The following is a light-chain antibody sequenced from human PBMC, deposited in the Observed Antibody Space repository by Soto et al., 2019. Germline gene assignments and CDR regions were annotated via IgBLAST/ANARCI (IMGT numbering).Light chain of an antibody. CDR2: LNSDGSH. Sequence: QLVLTQSPSASASLGASVKLTCTLSSGHSNYAIAWHQQQPEKGPRYLMHLNSDGSHNKGDGIPDRFSGSSSGAERYLTISSLQSEDEADYYCQTWGTGIPWVFGGGTKVTVL. CDR3: QTWGTGIPWV. V-gene: IGLV4-69*01. CDR1: SGHSNYA. J-gene: IGLJ3*02.